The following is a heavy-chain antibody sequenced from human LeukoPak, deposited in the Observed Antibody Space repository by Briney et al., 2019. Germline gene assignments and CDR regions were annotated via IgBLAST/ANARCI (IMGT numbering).Heavy chain of an antibody. CDR2: ISSGGSTI. J-gene: IGHJ3*02. V-gene: IGHV3-48*03. CDR3: AREVDGYCSGGSCGDI. D-gene: IGHD2-15*01. Sequence: GGSLRLSCAASGFTFSSYEMNWVRQAPGKGLEWVSYISSGGSTIYYADSVKGRFTISRDNAKNSLYLQMNSLRAEDTAVYYCAREVDGYCSGGSCGDIWGQGTMVTVSS. CDR1: GFTFSSYE.